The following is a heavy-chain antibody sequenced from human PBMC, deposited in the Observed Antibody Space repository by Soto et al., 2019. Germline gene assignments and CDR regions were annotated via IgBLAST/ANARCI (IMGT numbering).Heavy chain of an antibody. CDR1: GFTFSSYG. J-gene: IGHJ6*02. CDR3: ARDSLGSSSWYQMGGMDV. D-gene: IGHD6-13*01. CDR2: IWYDGSNK. V-gene: IGHV3-33*01. Sequence: QVQLVESGGGVVQPGRSLRLSCAASGFTFSSYGMHWVRQAPGKGLEWVAVIWYDGSNKYYADSVKGRFTISRDNSKNTLYLQMNSLRAEDTAVYYCARDSLGSSSWYQMGGMDVWDQGTTVTVSS.